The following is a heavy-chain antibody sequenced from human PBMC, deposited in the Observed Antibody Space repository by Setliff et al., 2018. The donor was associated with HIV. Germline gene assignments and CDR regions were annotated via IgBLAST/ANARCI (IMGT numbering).Heavy chain of an antibody. V-gene: IGHV1-45*02. CDR1: GYTFTDHY. CDR2: FTPFNDNT. Sequence: RASVKVSCKASGYTFTDHYLHWVRQAPGQALEWMGWFTPFNDNTNYAQKYRGRISITRDRSMSTAYMELSSLRSEDTGMYYCARSSRANEAFDVWGQGTMVT. J-gene: IGHJ3*01. CDR3: ARSSRANEAFDV.